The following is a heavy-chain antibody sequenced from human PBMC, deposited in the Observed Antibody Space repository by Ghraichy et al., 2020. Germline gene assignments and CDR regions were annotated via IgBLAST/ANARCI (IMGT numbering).Heavy chain of an antibody. CDR3: ARHRRPNCNGGSCYSDAFDI. V-gene: IGHV4-59*08. CDR2: IYFSGGT. D-gene: IGHD2-15*01. CDR1: SGSMSSYY. J-gene: IGHJ3*02. Sequence: SETLSLTCTVSSGSMSSYYWSWIRQPPGKGLEWIAYIYFSGGTNYNPSLKSRVTISVDTSKNQFALRLTSVTAADTAVYYCARHRRPNCNGGSCYSDAFDIWGQGTMVTVSS.